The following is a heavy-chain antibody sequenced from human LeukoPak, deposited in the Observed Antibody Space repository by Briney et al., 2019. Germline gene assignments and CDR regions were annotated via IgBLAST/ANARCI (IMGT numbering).Heavy chain of an antibody. V-gene: IGHV3-23*01. J-gene: IGHJ6*02. CDR3: ARTIAQYSNSWLFFYYGLDV. CDR1: GFAFGGYA. CDR2: ISGGSEDT. Sequence: GGSLRLSCTASGFAFGGYAMSWVRQAPGKGLEWVSSISGGSEDTYYAGSVKGRFTISRDNSKSTLYLQMNSLRAEDTAVYYCARTIAQYSNSWLFFYYGLDVWGQGTTVTVS. D-gene: IGHD6-13*01.